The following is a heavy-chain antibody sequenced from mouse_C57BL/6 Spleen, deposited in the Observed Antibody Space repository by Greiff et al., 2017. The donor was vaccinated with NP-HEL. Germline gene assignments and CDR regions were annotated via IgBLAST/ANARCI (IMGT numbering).Heavy chain of an antibody. V-gene: IGHV1-7*01. D-gene: IGHD1-1*01. J-gene: IGHJ1*03. Sequence: QVQLQQSGAELAKPGASVKLSCKASGYTFTSYWMHWVKQRPGQGLEWIGYINPSSGYTKYNQKFKDKATLTADKSSSTAFMQLSSLTYEDSAVYYCGGTTVVEGYFDVWGTGTTVTVSS. CDR1: GYTFTSYW. CDR3: GGTTVVEGYFDV. CDR2: INPSSGYT.